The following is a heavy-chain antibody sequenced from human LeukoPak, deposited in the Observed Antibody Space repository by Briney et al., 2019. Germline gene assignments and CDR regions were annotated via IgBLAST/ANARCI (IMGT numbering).Heavy chain of an antibody. CDR2: INHNAEMI. Sequence: GGSLRLPCEASGFPFSSYVMSWVRQAPGKGLEWIAYINHNAEMILYPDFVKGRFTISRDNAKNSLYLQMTALRDEDTAIYYCARDHDWAFDLWGQGTLVTVSS. CDR3: ARDHDWAFDL. J-gene: IGHJ4*02. V-gene: IGHV3-48*02. CDR1: GFPFSSYV. D-gene: IGHD3-9*01.